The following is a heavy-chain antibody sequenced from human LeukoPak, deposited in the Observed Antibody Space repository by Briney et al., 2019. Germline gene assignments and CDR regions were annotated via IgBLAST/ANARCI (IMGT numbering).Heavy chain of an antibody. J-gene: IGHJ4*02. CDR2: IYYSGST. V-gene: IGHV4-59*01. CDR3: ARYVWGSYPTFEDY. CDR1: GGSISSYY. Sequence: SETLSLTCTVSGGSISSYYWSWIRQPPGKGLEWIAYIYYSGSTNYNPSLKSRVTISVDTSKNQFSLKLSAVTAADTAVYYCARYVWGSYPTFEDYWGQGTLVTVSS. D-gene: IGHD3-16*02.